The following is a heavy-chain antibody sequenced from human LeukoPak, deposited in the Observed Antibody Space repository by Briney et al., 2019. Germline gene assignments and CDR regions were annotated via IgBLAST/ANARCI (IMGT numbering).Heavy chain of an antibody. CDR3: ARHGIAAASDNWFDP. CDR1: GGSISSGGYY. CDR2: IYYSGST. D-gene: IGHD6-13*01. V-gene: IGHV4-31*03. Sequence: TLSLTCTVSGGSISSGGYYWSWIRQRPGKGLEWIGYIYYSGSTYYNPSLKSRVTISVDTSKNQFSLKLSSVTAADTAVYYCARHGIAAASDNWFDPWGQGTLVTVSS. J-gene: IGHJ5*02.